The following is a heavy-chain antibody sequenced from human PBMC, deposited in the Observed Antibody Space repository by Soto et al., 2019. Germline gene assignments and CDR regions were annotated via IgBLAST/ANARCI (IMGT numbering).Heavy chain of an antibody. J-gene: IGHJ4*02. D-gene: IGHD3-22*01. CDR1: GFTFSSYG. CDR2: ISYDGSNK. V-gene: IGHV3-30*18. CDR3: AKDKGTVVVIHFDY. Sequence: PGGSLRLSCAASGFTFSSYGMHWVRQAPGKGLEWVAVISYDGSNKYYADSVKGRFTISRDNSKNTLYLQMNSLRAEDTAVYYCAKDKGTVVVIHFDYWGQGTLVTVSS.